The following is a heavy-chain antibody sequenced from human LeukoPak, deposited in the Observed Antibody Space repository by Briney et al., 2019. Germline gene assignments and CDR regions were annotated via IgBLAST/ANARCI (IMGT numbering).Heavy chain of an antibody. CDR3: ARAYFSSFGMDV. V-gene: IGHV5-51*01. CDR2: IYASDSET. J-gene: IGHJ6*02. Sequence: GESLKISCKASGYSFTTASIAWVRQMPGKGLEWMGLIYASDSETRYSPSLQGQVTISADRSISTACLLLSSLKASDTATYYCARAYFSSFGMDVWGQGTTVTVSS. D-gene: IGHD2/OR15-2a*01. CDR1: GYSFTTAS.